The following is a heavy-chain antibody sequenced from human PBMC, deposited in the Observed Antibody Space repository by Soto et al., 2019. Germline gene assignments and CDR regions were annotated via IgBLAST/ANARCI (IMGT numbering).Heavy chain of an antibody. V-gene: IGHV4-30-4*01. CDR2: IYYSGST. J-gene: IGHJ5*02. D-gene: IGHD3-10*01. CDR3: ARGDYGSGTGP. Sequence: SETLSLTCTVSGGSISSGDYCWSWIRQPPGKGLEWIGYIYYSGSTYYNPSLKSRVTISVDTSKNQFSLKLSSATAADTAVYYCARGDYGSGTGPWGQGTLVTVSS. CDR1: GGSISSGDYC.